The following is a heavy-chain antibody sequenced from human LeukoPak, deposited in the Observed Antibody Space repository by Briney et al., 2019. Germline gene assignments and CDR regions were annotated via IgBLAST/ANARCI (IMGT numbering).Heavy chain of an antibody. CDR3: AKDVGYNWNDNWFDP. V-gene: IGHV3-43*02. CDR2: ISGDGGST. Sequence: GGSLRLSCAASGFTFYDYAMHWVRQAPGKGLEWVSLISGDGGSTYYADSVKGRFTISRDNSKNSLYLQMNSLRTEDTALYYCAKDVGYNWNDNWFDPWGQGTLVTVSS. D-gene: IGHD1-1*01. CDR1: GFTFYDYA. J-gene: IGHJ5*02.